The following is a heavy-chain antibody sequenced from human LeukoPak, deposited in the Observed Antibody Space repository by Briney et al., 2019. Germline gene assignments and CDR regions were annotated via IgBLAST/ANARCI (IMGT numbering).Heavy chain of an antibody. CDR1: GGSFSGYY. J-gene: IGHJ4*02. D-gene: IGHD2-15*01. Sequence: PSETLSLTCAVYGGSFSGYYWSWIRQPPGKGLEWIGEISHSGGTNYNPSLKSRVTISVDTSKNQFSLKLSSVTAADTAVYYCARGGSRIVVVVAARKPHYFDYWGQGTLVTVSS. CDR2: ISHSGGT. CDR3: ARGGSRIVVVVAARKPHYFDY. V-gene: IGHV4-34*01.